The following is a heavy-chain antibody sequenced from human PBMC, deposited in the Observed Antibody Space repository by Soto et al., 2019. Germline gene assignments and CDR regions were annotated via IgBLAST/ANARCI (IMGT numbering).Heavy chain of an antibody. CDR1: GFTFSSYA. Sequence: GGALRLSCAASGFTFSSYAMSWVRQAPGKGLEWVSAISGSGGSTYYADSVKGRFTISRDNSKNTLYLQMDSLRAEDTAVYYCAKEDIVVVPAAMVDYWGQGTLVTVSS. CDR3: AKEDIVVVPAAMVDY. J-gene: IGHJ4*02. V-gene: IGHV3-23*01. D-gene: IGHD2-2*01. CDR2: ISGSGGST.